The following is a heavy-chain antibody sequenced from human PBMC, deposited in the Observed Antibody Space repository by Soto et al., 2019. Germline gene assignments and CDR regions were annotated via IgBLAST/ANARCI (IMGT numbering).Heavy chain of an antibody. CDR3: ARAGYRGYDVLDAFDI. D-gene: IGHD5-12*01. Sequence: QVQLQESGPGLVKPSETLSLTCTVSGGSISSYYWSWIRQPPGKGLEWIGYIYYSGSTNYNPSLKSRATISVDTSTNQFPPKLSSVTAADTAVYYCARAGYRGYDVLDAFDIWGQGTMVTVSS. V-gene: IGHV4-59*08. CDR2: IYYSGST. CDR1: GGSISSYY. J-gene: IGHJ3*02.